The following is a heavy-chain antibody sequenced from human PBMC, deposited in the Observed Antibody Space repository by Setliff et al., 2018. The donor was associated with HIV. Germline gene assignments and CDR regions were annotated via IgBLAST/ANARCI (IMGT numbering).Heavy chain of an antibody. J-gene: IGHJ4*02. CDR2: IYPGDSDT. Sequence: GESLKISCKGSGYSFSSYWIGWVRQMPGKGLEWMGIIYPGDSDTRYSPSFQGQVTISMTAADTAVYFCARETDVSTSWFGGYYFDFWGQGTVVTVSS. CDR3: YFDF. D-gene: IGHD3-3*01. V-gene: IGHV5-51*01. CDR1: GYSFSSYW.